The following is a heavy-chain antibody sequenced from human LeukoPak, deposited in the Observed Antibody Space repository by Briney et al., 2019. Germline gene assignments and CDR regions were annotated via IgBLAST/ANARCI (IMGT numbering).Heavy chain of an antibody. CDR3: ARDHNSSPRIWFDP. D-gene: IGHD6-13*01. Sequence: SETLSLTCTVSGGSLSSSSYYWGWISQPPGKGLEWIGSIYYSGSTNYNPSLKSRVTISVDKSKNQFSPKLSSVTAADTAVYYCARDHNSSPRIWFDPWGQGTLVTVSS. CDR2: IYYSGST. V-gene: IGHV4-39*02. J-gene: IGHJ5*02. CDR1: GGSLSSSSYY.